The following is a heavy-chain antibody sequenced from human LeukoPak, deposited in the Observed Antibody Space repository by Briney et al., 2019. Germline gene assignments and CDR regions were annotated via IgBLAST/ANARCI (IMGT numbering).Heavy chain of an antibody. J-gene: IGHJ3*02. CDR3: ATRAPHSSGYYYVDAFDI. D-gene: IGHD3-22*01. CDR1: GYTLTELS. V-gene: IGHV1-24*01. Sequence: ASVKVSCKVSGYTLTELSMNWVRQAAGKGLEWMGGFDPEDGETIYAQKFQGRVTMTEDTSTDTAYMALSSLRSEHTAVYYCATRAPHSSGYYYVDAFDIWGQGTMVTVSS. CDR2: FDPEDGET.